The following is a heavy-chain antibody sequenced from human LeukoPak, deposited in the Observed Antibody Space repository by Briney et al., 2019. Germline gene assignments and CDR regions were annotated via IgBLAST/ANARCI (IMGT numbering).Heavy chain of an antibody. CDR3: ARSRLSSGWFDY. Sequence: PGGSLRLSCVASGFNVSNNYMSWVRRAPGKGLEWVSVIYSGDRTSYADSVKGRFTISRDTSKNTVFLQMNSLTAEDTAVYYCARSRLSSGWFDYWGQGTLVTVSS. J-gene: IGHJ4*02. V-gene: IGHV3-53*01. CDR2: IYSGDRT. CDR1: GFNVSNNY. D-gene: IGHD6-19*01.